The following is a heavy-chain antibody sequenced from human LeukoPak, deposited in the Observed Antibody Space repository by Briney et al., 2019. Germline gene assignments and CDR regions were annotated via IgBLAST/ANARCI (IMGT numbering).Heavy chain of an antibody. Sequence: SETLSLTCTVSGGSISSYYWSWIRQPPGKGLEWIGYIYYSGSTNYNPSLKSRVTISVDTSKNQFSLKLSSVTAADTAVYYCASLNSSGYYYGYFDYWGQGTLVTVSS. D-gene: IGHD3-22*01. J-gene: IGHJ4*02. CDR3: ASLNSSGYYYGYFDY. CDR2: IYYSGST. V-gene: IGHV4-59*01. CDR1: GGSISSYY.